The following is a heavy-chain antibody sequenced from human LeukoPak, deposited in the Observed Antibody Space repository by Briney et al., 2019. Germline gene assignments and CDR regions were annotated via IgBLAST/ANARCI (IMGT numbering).Heavy chain of an antibody. CDR2: INHSGTT. CDR1: GASISSDDYY. Sequence: PSETLSLTCTVSGASISSDDYYWSWIRQPPGKGLEYIGYINHSGTTSYNPSLKSRVTISVDTSKNQFSLKLSSVTAADTAVYYCARHDYGDPFDYWGQGTLVTVSS. D-gene: IGHD4-17*01. V-gene: IGHV4-30-2*01. J-gene: IGHJ4*02. CDR3: ARHDYGDPFDY.